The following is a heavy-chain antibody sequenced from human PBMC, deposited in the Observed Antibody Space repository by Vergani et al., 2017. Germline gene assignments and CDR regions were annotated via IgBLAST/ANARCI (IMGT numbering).Heavy chain of an antibody. J-gene: IGHJ4*02. V-gene: IGHV4-59*01. CDR2: IYYSGST. Sequence: QVQLQESGPGLVKPSETLSLTCTVSGGSISSYYWSWIRQPPGKGLDWIGYIYYSGSTNYNPSLKSRVTISVDTSKNQFSLKLSSVTAADTAVYYCARVRARITIFDYWGQGTLVTVSS. CDR1: GGSISSYY. D-gene: IGHD3-3*01. CDR3: ARVRARITIFDY.